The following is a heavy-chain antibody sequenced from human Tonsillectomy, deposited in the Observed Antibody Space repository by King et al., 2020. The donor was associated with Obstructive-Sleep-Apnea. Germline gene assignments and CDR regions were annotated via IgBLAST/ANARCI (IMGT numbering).Heavy chain of an antibody. Sequence: VQLVESGGGLVQPGGSLRLSCAASGFTFSSNYMSWVRQAPGKGLEGGAVIYSGGGTYYADSVKGRFIISRDNSKNTLYLQINSLRAEDMAVYYCASATPYYDILSYYFDYWGQGTLVTVSS. V-gene: IGHV3-66*01. D-gene: IGHD3-9*01. J-gene: IGHJ4*02. CDR2: IYSGGGT. CDR1: GFTFSSNY. CDR3: ASATPYYDILSYYFDY.